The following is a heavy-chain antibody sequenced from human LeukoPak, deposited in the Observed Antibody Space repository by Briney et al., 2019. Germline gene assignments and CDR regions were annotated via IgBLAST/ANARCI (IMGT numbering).Heavy chain of an antibody. CDR2: INPNSGGT. CDR1: GYTFTSYD. J-gene: IGHJ3*02. D-gene: IGHD2-2*01. V-gene: IGHV1-2*02. Sequence: ASVKVSCKASGYTFTSYDINWVRQAPGQGLEWMGWINPNSGGTNYAQKFQGRVTMTRDTSISTAYMELSRLRSDDTAVYYCARLTDQLLFLDIWGQGTMVTVSS. CDR3: ARLTDQLLFLDI.